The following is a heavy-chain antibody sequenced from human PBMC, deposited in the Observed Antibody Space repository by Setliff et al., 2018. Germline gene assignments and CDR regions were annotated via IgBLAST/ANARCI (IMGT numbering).Heavy chain of an antibody. J-gene: IGHJ6*03. D-gene: IGHD3-22*01. Sequence: SVKVSCKASGGTFSSYGISWVRQAPGQGLEWMGGTIPIFGTPTYAQKFQGRVTIIADESTSTTYMELSSLRSEDTAVYYCARGPQKFYSDTSGYYYDALYYYYMDVWGKGTTVTVSS. CDR3: ARGPQKFYSDTSGYYYDALYYYYMDV. V-gene: IGHV1-69*13. CDR2: TIPIFGTP. CDR1: GGTFSSYG.